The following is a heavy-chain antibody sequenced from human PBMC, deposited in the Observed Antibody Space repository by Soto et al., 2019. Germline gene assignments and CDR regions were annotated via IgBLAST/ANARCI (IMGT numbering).Heavy chain of an antibody. V-gene: IGHV3-13*01. CDR2: IGTAGDT. Sequence: PGGSLRLSCAASGFTFSSYDFHWVRQATGKGLEWVSGIGTAGDTNYADSVKGRFTISRDNAKNSLYLQMNSLRAEDTAVYYCARDADILTGSDAFDIWGQGTMVTVSS. CDR1: GFTFSSYD. J-gene: IGHJ3*02. CDR3: ARDADILTGSDAFDI. D-gene: IGHD3-9*01.